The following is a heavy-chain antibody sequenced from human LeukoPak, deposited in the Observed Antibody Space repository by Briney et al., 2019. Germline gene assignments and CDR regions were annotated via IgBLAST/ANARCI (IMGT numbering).Heavy chain of an antibody. D-gene: IGHD6-19*01. CDR3: ARDTAVALLYYFDY. J-gene: IGHJ4*02. CDR1: GYTFTSYY. V-gene: IGHV1-3*01. Sequence: ASVKVSCKASGYTFTSYYMHWVRQAPGQRLEWMGWINAGNGNTKYSQKFQGRVTITRDTSASTAYMELSSLRSEDTAVYYCARDTAVALLYYFDYWGQGTLVTVSS. CDR2: INAGNGNT.